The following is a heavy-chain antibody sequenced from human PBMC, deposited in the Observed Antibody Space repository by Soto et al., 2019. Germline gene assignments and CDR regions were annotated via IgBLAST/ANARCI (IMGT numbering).Heavy chain of an antibody. D-gene: IGHD2-15*01. J-gene: IGHJ4*02. V-gene: IGHV4-4*02. CDR2: IHLTGTT. CDR1: GGSVSSTNW. Sequence: QVQLQESGPGLVKPSGTLTLTCAVSGGSVSSTNWWSWIRQPPGKGLEWIGEIHLTGTTNYNPSLQSRVTMSLEQSQNQLSLXXXXXXXXXXXXXXXXXXXXXGXSPAAYCGQGTLVTVXS. CDR3: XXXXXXGXSPAAY.